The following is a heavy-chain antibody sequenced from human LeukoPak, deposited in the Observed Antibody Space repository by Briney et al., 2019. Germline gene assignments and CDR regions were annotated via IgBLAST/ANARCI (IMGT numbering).Heavy chain of an antibody. CDR3: AREGTNSNIVVVPAARRYAFDI. CDR2: IYTSGST. Sequence: PSETLSLTCTVSGGSISSYYWSWIRQPAGKGLEWIGRIYTSGSTNYNPSLKSRVTMSVDTSKNQFSLKLSSVTAADTALYYCAREGTNSNIVVVPAARRYAFDIWGQGTMVTVSS. V-gene: IGHV4-4*07. CDR1: GGSISSYY. D-gene: IGHD2-2*01. J-gene: IGHJ3*02.